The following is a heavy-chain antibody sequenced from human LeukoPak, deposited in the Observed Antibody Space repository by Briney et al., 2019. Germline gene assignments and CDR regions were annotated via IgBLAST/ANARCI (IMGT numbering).Heavy chain of an antibody. V-gene: IGHV3-21*01. Sequence: GGSLRLSCAASGFTFSSYSMNWVRQAPWTGLEWVASISSRSNYIYYADSVKGRFTISRDNAKTSMYLQMNSLRAEDTAVYYCARVLQPATMGLNIDYWGQGTLVTVST. J-gene: IGHJ4*02. CDR2: ISSRSNYI. CDR3: ARVLQPATMGLNIDY. CDR1: GFTFSSYS. D-gene: IGHD2-2*01.